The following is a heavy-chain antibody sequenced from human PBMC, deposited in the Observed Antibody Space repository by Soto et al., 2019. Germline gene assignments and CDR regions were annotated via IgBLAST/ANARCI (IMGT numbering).Heavy chain of an antibody. D-gene: IGHD4-17*01. CDR3: ARDRSAVTTTDFDY. V-gene: IGHV3-30-3*01. CDR2: ISYDGSNK. J-gene: IGHJ4*02. Sequence: VQLVESGGGVVQPGRSLRLSCAASGFTFSSYAMHWVRQAPGKGLEWVAVISYDGSNKYYADSVKGRFTISRDNSKNTLYLQMNSLRAEDTAVYYCARDRSAVTTTDFDYWGQGTLVTVSS. CDR1: GFTFSSYA.